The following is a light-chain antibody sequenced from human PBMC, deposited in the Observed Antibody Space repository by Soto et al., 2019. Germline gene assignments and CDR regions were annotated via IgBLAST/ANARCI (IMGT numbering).Light chain of an antibody. CDR2: AAS. Sequence: IHLTQSPSSLSASVGARVTVTCRASQSIVTYLNWYLQKPGKAPKLLIYAASNLQSGVPSRFSGSGSGTDFTLTISSLQPEDFATYFCQQSYSTPPWTFGQGTKVDIK. V-gene: IGKV1-39*01. CDR3: QQSYSTPPWT. J-gene: IGKJ1*01. CDR1: QSIVTY.